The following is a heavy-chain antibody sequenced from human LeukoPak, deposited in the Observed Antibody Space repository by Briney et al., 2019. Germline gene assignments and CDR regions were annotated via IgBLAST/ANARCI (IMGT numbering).Heavy chain of an antibody. CDR2: INHSGST. CDR3: ARDDCGGDCYSN. J-gene: IGHJ4*02. V-gene: IGHV4-34*01. CDR1: GGSFSGYY. Sequence: SETLPLTCAVYGGSFSGYYWSWIRQPPGKGLEWIGEINHSGSTNYNPSLKSRVTISVDTSKNQFSLKLSSVTAADTAVYYCARDDCGGDCYSNWGQGTLVTVSS. D-gene: IGHD2-21*01.